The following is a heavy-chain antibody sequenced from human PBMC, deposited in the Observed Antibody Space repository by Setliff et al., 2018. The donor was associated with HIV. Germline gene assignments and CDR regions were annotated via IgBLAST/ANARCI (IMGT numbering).Heavy chain of an antibody. CDR1: GYTFSDHY. CDR2: INPSSGGT. D-gene: IGHD6-25*01. J-gene: IGHJ4*01. V-gene: IGHV1-2*02. CDR3: ARVPSGAAGLVRAGFYF. Sequence: RASVKVSCKASGYTFSDHYIHWVRQAPGQGLEWMGWINPSSGGTKFAQKFQDRVTVTTDTSTNTTYMELRGLRSDDTATYYCARVPSGAAGLVRAGFYFWGQGTLVTVSS.